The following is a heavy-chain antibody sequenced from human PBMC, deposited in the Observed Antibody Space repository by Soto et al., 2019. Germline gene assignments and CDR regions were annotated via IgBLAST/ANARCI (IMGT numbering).Heavy chain of an antibody. J-gene: IGHJ5*02. CDR2: IDWDDDK. CDR3: ARSIVAAGNRWFDP. CDR1: GFSLSTSGMR. D-gene: IGHD6-13*01. Sequence: SGPTLVNPTQTLTLTCTFSGFSLSTSGMRVSWIRQPPGKALEWLARIDWDDDKLYSTSLKTRLTISKDTSKNQVVLTMTNMDPVDTATYYCARSIVAAGNRWFDPWGRGTLFTVSS. V-gene: IGHV2-70*04.